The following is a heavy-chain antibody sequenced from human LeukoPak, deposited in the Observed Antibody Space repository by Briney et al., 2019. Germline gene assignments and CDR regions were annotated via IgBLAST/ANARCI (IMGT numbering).Heavy chain of an antibody. V-gene: IGHV4-38-2*01. CDR1: GYSISSGYF. J-gene: IGHJ4*02. CDR3: ACSRDLYSPLDY. CDR2: IYHSGTT. Sequence: PSETLSLTCAVSGYSISSGYFWGWIRQPPGKGLAWIGSIYHSGTTYYNPSLKSRITISVDTSKNQFSLKLNSVTAADTALYYCACSRDLYSPLDYWGQGTLVTVSS. D-gene: IGHD5-24*01.